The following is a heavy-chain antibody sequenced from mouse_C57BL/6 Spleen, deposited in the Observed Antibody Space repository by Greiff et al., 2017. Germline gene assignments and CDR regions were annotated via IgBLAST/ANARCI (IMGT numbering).Heavy chain of an antibody. V-gene: IGHV1-61*01. CDR3: ARIPLYYGSSYGDY. Sequence: VQLQQPGAELVRPGSSVKLSCKASGYTFTSYWMDWVKQRPGQGLEWIGNIYPSDSETHYNQKFKDKATLTVDKSSSTAYMQLSSLTSEDSAVYYCARIPLYYGSSYGDYWGQGTTLTVSS. CDR2: IYPSDSET. CDR1: GYTFTSYW. J-gene: IGHJ2*01. D-gene: IGHD1-1*01.